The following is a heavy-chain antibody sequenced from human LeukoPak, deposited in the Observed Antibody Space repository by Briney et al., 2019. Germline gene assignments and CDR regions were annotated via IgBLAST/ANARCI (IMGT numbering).Heavy chain of an antibody. J-gene: IGHJ4*02. D-gene: IGHD2-2*01. CDR2: INHSGST. Sequence: ELLSLTCAVSGGSSSGYCVCRIRDPPGKGLEWIGEINHSGSTNYNPSLKSRVTISVDTSKNQFSLKLSSVTAADTAVYYCARVRGTPFGYCSSTSCYALDYWGQGTLVTVSS. V-gene: IGHV4-34*01. CDR3: ARVRGTPFGYCSSTSCYALDY. CDR1: GGSSSGYC.